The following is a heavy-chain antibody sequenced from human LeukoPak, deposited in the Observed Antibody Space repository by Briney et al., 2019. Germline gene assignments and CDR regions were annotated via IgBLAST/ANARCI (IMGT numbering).Heavy chain of an antibody. D-gene: IGHD5-18*01. CDR3: ASLDTAMVTGY. Sequence: SETLSLTCTVSGGSISIYYWSWIRQPPGKGLEWIGYIYYSGSTNYNPSLKSRVTISVDTSKNQFSLKLSSVTAADTAVYYCASLDTAMVTGYWGQGTLVTVSS. CDR2: IYYSGST. J-gene: IGHJ4*02. V-gene: IGHV4-59*01. CDR1: GGSISIYY.